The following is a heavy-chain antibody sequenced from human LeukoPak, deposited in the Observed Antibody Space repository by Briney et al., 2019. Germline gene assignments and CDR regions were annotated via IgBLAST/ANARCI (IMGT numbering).Heavy chain of an antibody. V-gene: IGHV3-7*03. J-gene: IGHJ4*01. D-gene: IGHD6-6*01. CDR3: ARGRSSMEY. CDR2: IKEDGSEK. Sequence: GGSLRLSCAASGFTFGTYWMTWVRQAPGKGLEWVANIKEDGSEKYYVDSVKGRFTISRDNAKNSLYLQMNSLRAEDTAVYYCARGRSSMEYWGRGTLVTVSS. CDR1: GFTFGTYW.